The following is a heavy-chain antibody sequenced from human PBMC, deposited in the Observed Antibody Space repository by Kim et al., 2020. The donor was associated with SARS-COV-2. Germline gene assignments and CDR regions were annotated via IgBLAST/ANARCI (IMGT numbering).Heavy chain of an antibody. CDR1: GYTFTSYG. D-gene: IGHD6-13*01. CDR2: ISAYNGNT. J-gene: IGHJ6*02. Sequence: ASVKVSCKASGYTFTSYGISWVRQAPGQGLEWMGWISAYNGNTNYAQKLQGRVTMTTDTSTSTAYMELRSLRSDDTAVYYCARDPAAAGFFKDYYYYYGMDVWGQGTTVTVSS. V-gene: IGHV1-18*01. CDR3: ARDPAAAGFFKDYYYYYGMDV.